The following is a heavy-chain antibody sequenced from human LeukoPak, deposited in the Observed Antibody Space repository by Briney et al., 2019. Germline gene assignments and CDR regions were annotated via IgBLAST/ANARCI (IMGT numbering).Heavy chain of an antibody. J-gene: IGHJ6*03. D-gene: IGHD4-11*01. V-gene: IGHV3-48*03. CDR2: ISSSGSTI. CDR3: ARDLRGRNYGNYYYYMDV. Sequence: GGSLRLSCAASGFTFSSYEMNWVRQAPGKGLEWVSYISSSGSTIYYADSVKGRFTISRDNAKNSLYPQMNSLRAEDTAVYYCARDLRGRNYGNYYYYMDVWGKGTTVTVSS. CDR1: GFTFSSYE.